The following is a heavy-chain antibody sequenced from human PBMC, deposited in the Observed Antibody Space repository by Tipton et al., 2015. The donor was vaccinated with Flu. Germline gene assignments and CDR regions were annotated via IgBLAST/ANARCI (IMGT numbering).Heavy chain of an antibody. Sequence: TLSLTCAVSGYSIRSDYHWGWVRRPPGKGLEWIGTIYHSGTTYYNPSLKSRLTISVDTSKNQFSLRLSSVTAADTAVYYCARHTGDSVRGVIDYWGQGTLVTVSS. D-gene: IGHD3-10*02. CDR2: IYHSGTT. CDR3: ARHTGDSVRGVIDY. CDR1: GYSIRSDYH. V-gene: IGHV4-38-2*01. J-gene: IGHJ4*02.